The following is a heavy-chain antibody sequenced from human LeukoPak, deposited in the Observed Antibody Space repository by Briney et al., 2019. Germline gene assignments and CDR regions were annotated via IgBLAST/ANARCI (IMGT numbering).Heavy chain of an antibody. CDR1: GFTFSSYN. D-gene: IGHD3-22*01. CDR2: ISSSSSYI. Sequence: GGSLRLSCAASGFTFSSYNMIWVSQAPTKGLEWVSSISSSSSYIYYADSVKGRFTISRDNAKNSLYLQMNSLRAEDTAVYYCASLPDYYDSSGYPPWGQGTLVTVSS. CDR3: ASLPDYYDSSGYPP. J-gene: IGHJ4*02. V-gene: IGHV3-21*01.